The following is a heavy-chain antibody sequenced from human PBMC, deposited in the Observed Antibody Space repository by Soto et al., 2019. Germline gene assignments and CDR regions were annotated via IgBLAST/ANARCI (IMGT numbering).Heavy chain of an antibody. D-gene: IGHD2-15*01. CDR1: GTSVFGANW. V-gene: IGHV4-4*02. Sequence: QVQLQESGPGLVNPLETLSLTCTVSGTSVFGANWWGWVRQPPGKGLEWIGEIHSRGNTDYSPSLKTPVTISVAMSKKEFPLQPTSVTAADTAVYYCARTGPSSGGDNWGQGTLVTVSS. CDR2: IHSRGNT. J-gene: IGHJ4*02. CDR3: ARTGPSSGGDN.